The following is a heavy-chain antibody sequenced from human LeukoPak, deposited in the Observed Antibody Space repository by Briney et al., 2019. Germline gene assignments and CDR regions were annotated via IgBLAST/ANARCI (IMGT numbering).Heavy chain of an antibody. CDR1: GGSISSDGFY. V-gene: IGHV4-31*03. Sequence: PSQTLSLTCTGSGGSISSDGFYWSWVRQHPGKGREWIGYISYSGSTYYNPSLKSRVSVSLDTSKSQFSLKLTYVTAADTAVYFCASGPSYCDFWGQGPLVTVSS. CDR3: ASGPSYCDF. CDR2: ISYSGST. J-gene: IGHJ4*02.